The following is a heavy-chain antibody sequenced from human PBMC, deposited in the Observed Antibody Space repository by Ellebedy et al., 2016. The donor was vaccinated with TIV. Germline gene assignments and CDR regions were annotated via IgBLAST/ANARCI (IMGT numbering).Heavy chain of an antibody. Sequence: SETLSLTCTVSGGSISSYYWSWIRQPPGKGLEWIGYIYYSGSTNYNPSLKSRVTISVDTSKNQFSLKLSSVTAADTAVYYCATVNYYGSGSYRNWGQGTLVTVSS. CDR2: IYYSGST. CDR1: GGSISSYY. D-gene: IGHD3-10*01. J-gene: IGHJ4*02. V-gene: IGHV4-59*01. CDR3: ATVNYYGSGSYRN.